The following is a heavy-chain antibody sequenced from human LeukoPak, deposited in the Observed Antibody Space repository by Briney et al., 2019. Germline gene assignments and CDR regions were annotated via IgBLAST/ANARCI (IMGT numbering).Heavy chain of an antibody. Sequence: SETLSLTCAVYGGSFSGCYWSWIRQPPGKGLEWIGEINHSGSTNYNPSLKSRVTISVDTSKNQFSLKLSSVTAADTAVYYCASGFYYDFWSGFAPRMDVWGQGTTVTVSS. J-gene: IGHJ6*02. CDR2: INHSGST. CDR3: ASGFYYDFWSGFAPRMDV. V-gene: IGHV4-34*01. CDR1: GGSFSGCY. D-gene: IGHD3-3*01.